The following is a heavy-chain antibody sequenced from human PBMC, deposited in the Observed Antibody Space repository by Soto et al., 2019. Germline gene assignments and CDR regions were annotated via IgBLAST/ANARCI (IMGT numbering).Heavy chain of an antibody. CDR3: ARAMIAGRDY. J-gene: IGHJ4*02. CDR1: GFTFSSYG. Sequence: PGGSLRLSCAASGFTFSSYGMHWVRQAPGKGLEWVAVISYDGSNKYYADSVKGRFTISRDNSKNTLYLQMNSLRAEDTAVYYCARAMIAGRDYWGQGTLVTVSS. V-gene: IGHV3-30*03. CDR2: ISYDGSNK. D-gene: IGHD3-22*01.